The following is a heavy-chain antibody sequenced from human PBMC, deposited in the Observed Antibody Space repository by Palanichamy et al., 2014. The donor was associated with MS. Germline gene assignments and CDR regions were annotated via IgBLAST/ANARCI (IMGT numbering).Heavy chain of an antibody. Sequence: EVQLLESGEILVQPGESLRLSCAASGFTFSSYTMAWVRQAPGKGLEWVSGISGSGGSTYYADTVKGRFTISRDNSKNTLYLLMNSLRAEDTAIYYCAKSSSTSRTGWTGGDSWGQGTLVTVSS. V-gene: IGHV3-23*01. D-gene: IGHD6-19*01. CDR2: ISGSGGST. CDR1: GFTFSSYT. J-gene: IGHJ4*02. CDR3: AKSSSTSRTGWTGGDS.